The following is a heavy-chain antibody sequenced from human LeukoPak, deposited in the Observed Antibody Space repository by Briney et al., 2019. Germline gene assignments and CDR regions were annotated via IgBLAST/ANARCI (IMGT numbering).Heavy chain of an antibody. CDR2: ISWNSGSI. V-gene: IGHV3-9*01. Sequence: GRSLRLSCAASGFTFDDYAMHWVRQGPGKGLEWVSGISWNSGSIGYADSVKGRFTISRDNAKNSLYLQMNSLRAEDTAVYYCARAPPNLVAFDIWGQGTMVTVSS. CDR1: GFTFDDYA. CDR3: ARAPPNLVAFDI. J-gene: IGHJ3*02. D-gene: IGHD2-8*02.